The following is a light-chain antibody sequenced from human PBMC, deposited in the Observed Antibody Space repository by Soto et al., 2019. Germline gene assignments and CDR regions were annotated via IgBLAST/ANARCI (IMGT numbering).Light chain of an antibody. CDR2: QAS. Sequence: DIQMTQSPSTLSASVGNRVSITCRASQSISRQLAWYPQKPGKAPNLLIYQASNLETGVPSRFTGSGSGTEFTLTISSLQPDDLATYSCLQYQSYWTCGQGTKVEVK. CDR3: LQYQSYWT. CDR1: QSISRQ. J-gene: IGKJ1*01. V-gene: IGKV1-5*03.